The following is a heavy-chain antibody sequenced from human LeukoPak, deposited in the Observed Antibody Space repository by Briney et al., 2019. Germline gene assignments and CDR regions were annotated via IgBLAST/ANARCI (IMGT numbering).Heavy chain of an antibody. CDR3: ARGEGYSSSWYTPHFDY. CDR2: IYYSGST. D-gene: IGHD6-13*01. J-gene: IGHJ4*02. Sequence: SETLSLTCTVSGGSISSSSYYWGWIRQPPGKGLEWIGSIYYSGSTYYNPSLKSRVTISVDKSKNQFSLKLSSVTAADTAVYYCARGEGYSSSWYTPHFDYWGQGTLVTVSS. V-gene: IGHV4-39*07. CDR1: GGSISSSSYY.